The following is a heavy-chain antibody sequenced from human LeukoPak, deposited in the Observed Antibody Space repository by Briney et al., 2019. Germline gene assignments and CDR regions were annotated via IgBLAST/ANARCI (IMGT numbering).Heavy chain of an antibody. CDR2: ISYDGSNK. Sequence: LTGGSLRLSCAASGFTFSSYGMHWVRQAPGKGLEWVAVISYDGSNKYYADSVKGRFTISRDNSKNTLYLQMNSLRVEDTAVYYCARTAAGTSFGRWYFDYWGQGTLVTVSS. J-gene: IGHJ4*02. D-gene: IGHD6-13*01. CDR3: ARTAAGTSFGRWYFDY. V-gene: IGHV3-30*19. CDR1: GFTFSSYG.